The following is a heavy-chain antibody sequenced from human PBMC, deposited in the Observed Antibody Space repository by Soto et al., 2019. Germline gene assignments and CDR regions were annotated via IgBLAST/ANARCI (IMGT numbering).Heavy chain of an antibody. Sequence: GESLKISCKGSGYSFAGYWITWVRQKPGKGLEWMGRIDPSDSQTYYSPSFRGHVTISVTKSITTVFLQWSSLRASDTAMYYCARHGVVPAAPTLYGMDVWGQGTTVTVSS. CDR1: GYSFAGYW. CDR2: IDPSDSQT. D-gene: IGHD2-2*01. J-gene: IGHJ6*02. V-gene: IGHV5-10-1*01. CDR3: ARHGVVPAAPTLYGMDV.